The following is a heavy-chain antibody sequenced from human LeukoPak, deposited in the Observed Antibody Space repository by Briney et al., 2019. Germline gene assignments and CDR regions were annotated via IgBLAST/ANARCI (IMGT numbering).Heavy chain of an antibody. V-gene: IGHV3-74*01. D-gene: IGHD4-17*01. Sequence: GGSLRLSCAASGFTFSSYWMHWVRQAPGKGLVWVSRINSDGSSTSYADSVKGRFTISRDNAKNTLYLQMNSLRAEDTAVYYCARDWEHDYGDIYFDYWGQGTLVTVSS. J-gene: IGHJ4*02. CDR3: ARDWEHDYGDIYFDY. CDR1: GFTFSSYW. CDR2: INSDGSST.